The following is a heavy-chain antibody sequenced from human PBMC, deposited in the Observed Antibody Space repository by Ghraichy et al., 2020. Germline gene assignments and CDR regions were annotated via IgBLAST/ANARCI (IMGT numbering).Heavy chain of an antibody. J-gene: IGHJ6*02. CDR1: GFTFSSYG. CDR2: INSDGSST. V-gene: IGHV3-74*01. Sequence: GGSLRLSCAASGFTFSSYGMYWVRQAPGKGLMWVSRINSDGSSTIYADSVKGRFTISRDNAKNTLYLQMNSLRAEDTAVFYCARGVNYGMDVWGQGTTVTVSS. D-gene: IGHD4-11*01. CDR3: ARGVNYGMDV.